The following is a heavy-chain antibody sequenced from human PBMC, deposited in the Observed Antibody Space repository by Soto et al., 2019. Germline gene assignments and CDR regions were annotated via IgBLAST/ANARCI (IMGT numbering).Heavy chain of an antibody. CDR2: INHSGST. J-gene: IGHJ3*02. CDR3: ARGGDYVGDAFDI. V-gene: IGHV4-34*01. D-gene: IGHD4-17*01. CDR1: GGAFSGYY. Sequence: QVQLQQWGAGLLKPSETLSLTSAVYGGAFSGYYWSWIRQPPGKGLEWIGEINHSGSTNYNPSLKSRVTISVDTSKNQFSLKLSFVTAADTAVYYCARGGDYVGDAFDIWGQGTMVTVSS.